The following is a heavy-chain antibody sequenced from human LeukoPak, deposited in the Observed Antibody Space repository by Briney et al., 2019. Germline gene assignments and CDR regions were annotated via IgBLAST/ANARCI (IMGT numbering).Heavy chain of an antibody. CDR3: TRVGYCATTSCRTAFDI. CDR2: ISWNSGNI. CDR1: GFTFEDYV. Sequence: GRSLRLSCAASGFTFEDYVMHWVRQAPGKGLEWVSGISWNSGNIVYADSVKGRFTISRDNAKNTLYLQMNSLRAEDTAVYFCTRVGYCATTSCRTAFDIWGQGTMVTVSS. V-gene: IGHV3-9*01. J-gene: IGHJ3*02. D-gene: IGHD2-2*01.